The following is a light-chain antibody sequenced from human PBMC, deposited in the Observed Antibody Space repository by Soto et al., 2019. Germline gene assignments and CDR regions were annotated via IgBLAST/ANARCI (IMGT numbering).Light chain of an antibody. CDR1: SSNIGKNY. V-gene: IGLV1-51*01. CDR3: GTWDSSLRAGV. Sequence: QSVLTQPPSVSAAPGQKVTISCSGSSSNIGKNYVCWYQQLPGTAPKLLIYDNNKRPSGTPDRFSGSKSGASATLGITGLQTGDEADYFCGTWDSSLRAGVFGGGTKVTVL. J-gene: IGLJ2*01. CDR2: DNN.